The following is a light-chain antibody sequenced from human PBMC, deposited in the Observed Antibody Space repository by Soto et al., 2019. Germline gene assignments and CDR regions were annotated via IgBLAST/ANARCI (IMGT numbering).Light chain of an antibody. CDR3: GTWDSSLNTYV. CDR1: SSNIGNNY. CDR2: DNN. V-gene: IGLV1-51*01. J-gene: IGLJ1*01. Sequence: QSVLTQPPSVSAAPGQKVTISCSGSSSNIGNNYVSWYQQLPGTAPKLLIYDNNKRPSGIPDRFSGSKSGTSATLGITGLQTGDEADYYCGTWDSSLNTYVFATGTKLTVL.